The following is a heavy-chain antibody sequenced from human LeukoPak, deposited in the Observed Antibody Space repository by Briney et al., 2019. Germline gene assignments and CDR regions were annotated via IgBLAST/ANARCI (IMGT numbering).Heavy chain of an antibody. CDR1: GFTFDDFA. J-gene: IGHJ5*02. V-gene: IGHV3-9*01. CDR3: TRRIVATPYKWFDP. D-gene: IGHD6-25*01. CDR2: ITWNSDVI. Sequence: GGSLRLSCAASGFTFDDFAMHWVRQAPGKGLEWVAGITWNSDVIIYADSVKGRFTISRDSAKNSLYLQMNFLRAEDTALYYCTRRIVATPYKWFDPWGQGTLVTVSS.